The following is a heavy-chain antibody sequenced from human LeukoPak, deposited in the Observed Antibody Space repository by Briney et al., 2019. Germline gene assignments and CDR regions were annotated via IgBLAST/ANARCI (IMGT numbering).Heavy chain of an antibody. CDR1: GVSFSGDY. D-gene: IGHD5-18*01. Sequence: PSETLSLTCAVYGVSFSGDYWSWIRQPPGKGLEWIGEINHSGSTNYNPSLKSRVTISVDTSKNQFSLKLSSVTAADTAVYYCASRDTATGLDWGQGTLVTVSS. CDR3: ASRDTATGLD. V-gene: IGHV4-34*01. J-gene: IGHJ4*02. CDR2: INHSGST.